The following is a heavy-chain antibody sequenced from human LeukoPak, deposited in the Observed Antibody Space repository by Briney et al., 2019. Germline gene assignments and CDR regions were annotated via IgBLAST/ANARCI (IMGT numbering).Heavy chain of an antibody. J-gene: IGHJ4*02. CDR3: AKDDQPGIAVAGPIDY. CDR2: IRYDGSNK. Sequence: PGGSLRLSCAACGFTFSSYGMHWVRQAPGKGLEWVAFIRYDGSNKYYADSVKGRFTISRDNSKNTLYLQMNSLRAEDTAVYYCAKDDQPGIAVAGPIDYWGQGTLVTVSS. V-gene: IGHV3-30*02. D-gene: IGHD6-19*01. CDR1: GFTFSSYG.